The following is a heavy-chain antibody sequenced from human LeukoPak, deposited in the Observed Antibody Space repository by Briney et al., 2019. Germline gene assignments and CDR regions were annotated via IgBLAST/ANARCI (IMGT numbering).Heavy chain of an antibody. D-gene: IGHD4-23*01. J-gene: IGHJ4*02. CDR1: GGSISSGDYY. CDR3: ARDYGGNSGYFDY. V-gene: IGHV4-30-4*01. Sequence: PSETLSLTCTVSGGSISSGDYYWSWIRQPPGKGLEWIGYIYYSGSTYYNPSLKSRVTISVDTSKNQFSLKLSSVTAADTAVYYCARDYGGNSGYFDYWGQGTLVTVSS. CDR2: IYYSGST.